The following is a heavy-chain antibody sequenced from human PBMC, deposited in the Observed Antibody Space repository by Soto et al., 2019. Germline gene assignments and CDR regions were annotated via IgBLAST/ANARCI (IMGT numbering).Heavy chain of an antibody. CDR3: ARGQLLMDV. CDR1: GFTFSSYG. V-gene: IGHV3-21*01. CDR2: ISSSGSYI. D-gene: IGHD2-2*01. J-gene: IGHJ6*04. Sequence: VGSLRLSCAASGFTFSSYGRSWVRQAPGKGLEWVSSISSSGSYIYYADSVKGRFTISRDNAKNSLYLQMNSLRAEDTAVYYCARGQLLMDVWGKGTTVTVSP.